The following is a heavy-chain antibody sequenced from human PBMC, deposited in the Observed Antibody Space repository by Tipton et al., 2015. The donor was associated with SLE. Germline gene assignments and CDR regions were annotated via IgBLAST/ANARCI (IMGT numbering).Heavy chain of an antibody. D-gene: IGHD2-21*01. Sequence: TLSLTCAVSGGSISSGGYSWSWIRPPPGQGLEWIGYIYHSGSTYYNPSLKNLVTISVDRSKNQFSLKLSSVTAAVTAGYYCERECGPFALVDSLGQGT. V-gene: IGHV4-30-2*01. CDR1: GGSISSGGYS. CDR2: IYHSGST. CDR3: ERECGPFALVDS. J-gene: IGHJ4*02.